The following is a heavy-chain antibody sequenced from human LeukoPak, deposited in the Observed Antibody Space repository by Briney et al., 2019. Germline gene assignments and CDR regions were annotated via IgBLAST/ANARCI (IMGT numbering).Heavy chain of an antibody. V-gene: IGHV5-51*01. J-gene: IGHJ1*01. CDR2: IYPGDSDT. CDR3: ARPPDSSGPEFFQY. D-gene: IGHD3-22*01. Sequence: GESLKISCKGSGYRFTSYWIGWVRQMPGKGLEWMGIIYPGDSDTTYSPSFQGQVTISADKSISTAYLQWSSLKASDTAMYYCARPPDSSGPEFFQYWGQGTLVTVSS. CDR1: GYRFTSYW.